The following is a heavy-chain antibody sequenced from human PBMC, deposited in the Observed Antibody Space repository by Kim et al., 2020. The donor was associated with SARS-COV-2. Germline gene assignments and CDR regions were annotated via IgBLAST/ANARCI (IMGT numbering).Heavy chain of an antibody. CDR2: ISYDGSNK. D-gene: IGHD3-22*01. CDR1: GFTFSSYG. J-gene: IGHJ4*01. CDR3: ARGGYYDSRTGAFDY. V-gene: IGHV3-33*05. Sequence: GGSLRLSCAASGFTFSSYGMHWVRQAPGKGLEWVSVISYDGSNKYYADSVKGRFTISRDNSKNTLYLQMNSLRAEDTAVYYCARGGYYDSRTGAFDYWG.